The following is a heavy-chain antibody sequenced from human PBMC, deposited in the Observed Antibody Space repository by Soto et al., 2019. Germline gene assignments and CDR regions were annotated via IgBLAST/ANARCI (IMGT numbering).Heavy chain of an antibody. J-gene: IGHJ6*02. V-gene: IGHV1-46*01. Sequence: ASVKVSCKASGYNFTSHYMHWVRQAPGQGLESMGIIYPRGGTTIYARKFQGRVTMTRDTSTHTFYMELSSLRSEDTAMYYCARVGYSSTGTTFHYHGLDVWGQGTTVTVSS. CDR3: ARVGYSSTGTTFHYHGLDV. CDR1: GYNFTSHY. CDR2: IYPRGGTT. D-gene: IGHD3-22*01.